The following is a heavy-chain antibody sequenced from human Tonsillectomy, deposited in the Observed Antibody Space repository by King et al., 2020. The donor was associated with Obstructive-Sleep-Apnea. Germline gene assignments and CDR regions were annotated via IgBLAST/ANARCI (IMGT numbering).Heavy chain of an antibody. Sequence: QLVQSGGGVVQPGGSLRLSCAASGFAFSSHGMHWVRQAPNKGLEGGTFIRYDGSDIYYADSVKGRFTISRDNSKNTLYLQMNSLRPDDTAVYYCAKGVHSSSWSWGQGTLVIVSS. J-gene: IGHJ5*02. V-gene: IGHV3-30*02. CDR3: AKGVHSSSWS. D-gene: IGHD6-13*01. CDR2: IRYDGSDI. CDR1: GFAFSSHG.